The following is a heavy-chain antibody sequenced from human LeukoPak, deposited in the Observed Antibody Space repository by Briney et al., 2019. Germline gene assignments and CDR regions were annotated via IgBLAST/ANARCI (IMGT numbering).Heavy chain of an antibody. D-gene: IGHD2-21*01. CDR1: GFLFSTYS. CDR3: VRDGGELEADGFDN. V-gene: IGHV3-33*01. Sequence: GRSLRLSCAASGFLFSTYSMHWVRQAPGKGLEWVAIIWYDGTNVKYVDSLKGRFTISRDNSKNTLYLQMNSLRAEDTAVYYCVRDGGELEADGFDNWGKGTMVSVSS. CDR2: IWYDGTNV. J-gene: IGHJ3*02.